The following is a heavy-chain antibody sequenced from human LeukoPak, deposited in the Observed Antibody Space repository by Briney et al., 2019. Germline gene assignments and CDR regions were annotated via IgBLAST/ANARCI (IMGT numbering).Heavy chain of an antibody. Sequence: GASVKVSCKASGYTFTSYDINWVRQATGQGLEWMGWVNPNSGNTGYAQKFQGRVAMTRNTSISTAYMELSSLRSEDTAVYYCARAPPSFFFDNDAFDIWGQGTMVTVSS. CDR2: VNPNSGNT. CDR1: GYTFTSYD. D-gene: IGHD3/OR15-3a*01. V-gene: IGHV1-8*01. CDR3: ARAPPSFFFDNDAFDI. J-gene: IGHJ3*02.